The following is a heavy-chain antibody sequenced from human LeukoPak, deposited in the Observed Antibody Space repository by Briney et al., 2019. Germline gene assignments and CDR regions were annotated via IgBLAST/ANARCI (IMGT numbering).Heavy chain of an antibody. CDR2: FYYSGSI. Sequence: SETLSLTCIVSGGSISSTSYYWGWIRQSPGKGLEWIGSFYYSGSIFDNPSLKSRVTISVGTSKNQFSLKLTSVTAADTAVYYCASSTIFGVVANWFDPWGQGMLVTVSS. CDR1: GGSISSTSYY. J-gene: IGHJ5*02. CDR3: ASSTIFGVVANWFDP. D-gene: IGHD3-3*01. V-gene: IGHV4-39*07.